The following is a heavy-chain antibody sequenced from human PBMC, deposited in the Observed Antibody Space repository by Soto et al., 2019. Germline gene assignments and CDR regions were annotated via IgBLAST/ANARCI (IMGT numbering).Heavy chain of an antibody. V-gene: IGHV1-46*01. CDR1: GYTFTTYY. D-gene: IGHD2-2*01. J-gene: IGHJ4*02. Sequence: QVHLVQSGAEVKRPGASVKISCRTSGYTFTTYYIHWVRQAPGQGLEWMGIINPIGGSTTYPQKFQGRATMTRDTPTSTVYLDLGSLSSEDTAVYYCARGHTAADHWGQGTLVTVSS. CDR3: ARGHTAADH. CDR2: INPIGGST.